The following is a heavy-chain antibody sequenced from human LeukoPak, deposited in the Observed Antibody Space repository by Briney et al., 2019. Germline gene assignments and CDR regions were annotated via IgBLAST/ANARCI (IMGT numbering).Heavy chain of an antibody. V-gene: IGHV3-7*01. D-gene: IGHD1-1*01. Sequence: GGSLRLSCAASGFSFISYWMSWVRQAPGKGLEWVANIKQDGSAKNYVDSVKGRFTISRDNANNSLYLQLNSLRAEDTAVYYCAGCAGNSCYFDYWGQGTLVIVSS. J-gene: IGHJ4*02. CDR2: IKQDGSAK. CDR1: GFSFISYW. CDR3: AGCAGNSCYFDY.